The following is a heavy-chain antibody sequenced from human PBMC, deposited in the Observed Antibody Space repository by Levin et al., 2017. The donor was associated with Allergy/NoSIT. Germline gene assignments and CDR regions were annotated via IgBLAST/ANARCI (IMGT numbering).Heavy chain of an antibody. CDR1: GFTFSSYG. Sequence: GGSLRLSCAASGFTFSSYGMHWVRQAPGKGLEWVAVIWYDGSNKYYADSVKGRFTISRDNSKNTLYLQMNSLRAEDTAVYYCARDLPTNDYGDSHFDYWGQGTLVTVSS. J-gene: IGHJ4*02. CDR2: IWYDGSNK. D-gene: IGHD4-17*01. CDR3: ARDLPTNDYGDSHFDY. V-gene: IGHV3-33*01.